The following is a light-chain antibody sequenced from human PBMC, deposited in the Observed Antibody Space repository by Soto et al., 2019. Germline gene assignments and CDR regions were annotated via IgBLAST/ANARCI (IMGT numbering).Light chain of an antibody. CDR1: QSVSSSY. CDR3: QHYGSSPPFT. J-gene: IGKJ5*01. V-gene: IGKV3-20*01. Sequence: EIVLTQSPCTLSLSPGERATLSCRASQSVSSSYLVWYQQKPGQAPRLLIYAASSRATGIPDRFSGSGSGTDFTLTISRLEPEDFAVYYCQHYGSSPPFTFGQGTRLEIK. CDR2: AAS.